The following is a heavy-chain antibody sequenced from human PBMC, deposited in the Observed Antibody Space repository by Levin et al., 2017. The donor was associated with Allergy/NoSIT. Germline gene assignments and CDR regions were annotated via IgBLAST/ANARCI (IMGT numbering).Heavy chain of an antibody. CDR3: ARDLVYSNLPTFDY. V-gene: IGHV3-33*01. CDR1: GFTFSSYG. J-gene: IGHJ4*02. D-gene: IGHD4-11*01. Sequence: GGSLRLSCAASGFTFSSYGMHWVRQAPGKGLEWVAVIWYDGSNKYYADSVKGRFTISRDNSKNTLYLQMNSLRAEDTAVYYCARDLVYSNLPTFDYWGQGTLVTVSS. CDR2: IWYDGSNK.